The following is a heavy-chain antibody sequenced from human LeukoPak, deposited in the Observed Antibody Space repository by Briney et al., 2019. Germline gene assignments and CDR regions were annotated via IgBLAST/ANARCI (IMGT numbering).Heavy chain of an antibody. J-gene: IGHJ4*02. CDR3: ARVTMVRGCDY. CDR1: GFTVSSNY. D-gene: IGHD3-10*01. V-gene: IGHV3-53*01. Sequence: GGSLRLSCVASGFTVSSNYMSWVRQAPGKGLEWVSVIYSGGSTYYADSVKGRFTISRDNSKNTLYLQMNSLRAEDTAVYYRARVTMVRGCDYWGQGTLVTVSS. CDR2: IYSGGST.